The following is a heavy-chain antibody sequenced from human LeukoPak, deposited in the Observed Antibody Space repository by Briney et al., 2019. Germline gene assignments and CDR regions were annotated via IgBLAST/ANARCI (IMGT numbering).Heavy chain of an antibody. D-gene: IGHD3-22*01. CDR1: GYTLTELS. Sequence: ASVKVSCKVSGYTLTELSMHWVRQAPGKGLEWMGGFDPEDGETIYAQKFQGRVTMTEGTSTDTAYMELSSLRSEDTAVYYCATDTYYYDSSGYSPLDYWGQGTLVTVSS. V-gene: IGHV1-24*01. CDR2: FDPEDGET. J-gene: IGHJ4*02. CDR3: ATDTYYYDSSGYSPLDY.